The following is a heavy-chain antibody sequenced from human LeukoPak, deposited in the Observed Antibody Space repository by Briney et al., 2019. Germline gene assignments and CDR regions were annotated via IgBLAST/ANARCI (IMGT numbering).Heavy chain of an antibody. CDR3: ARGTYYYDSSGYQYYFDY. CDR1: GFTFSGYD. CDR2: IGPASDT. J-gene: IGHJ4*02. Sequence: PGGSLRLSCAASGFTFSGYDMHWVRQTTRNGLEWVSAIGPASDTYYPGSVKGRFSVSRENAKSSLYLQMNSLRAGDTAVYYCARGTYYYDSSGYQYYFDYWGQGTLVTVSS. V-gene: IGHV3-13*01. D-gene: IGHD3-22*01.